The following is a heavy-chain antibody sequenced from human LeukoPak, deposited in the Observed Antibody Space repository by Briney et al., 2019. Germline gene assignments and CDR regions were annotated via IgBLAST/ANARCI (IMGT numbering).Heavy chain of an antibody. CDR2: ISSSSSYI. D-gene: IGHD2-15*01. CDR3: ARTPRGYCSGGRCNYHGMDV. CDR1: GFTFSSYS. V-gene: IGHV3-21*01. Sequence: PGGSLRLSCAASGFTFSSYSMNWVRQAPGKGLEWVSSISSSSSYIYYADSVKGRFTISRDNAKNSLYLQMNSLRAEDTAVYYCARTPRGYCSGGRCNYHGMDVWGQGTTVTVSS. J-gene: IGHJ6*02.